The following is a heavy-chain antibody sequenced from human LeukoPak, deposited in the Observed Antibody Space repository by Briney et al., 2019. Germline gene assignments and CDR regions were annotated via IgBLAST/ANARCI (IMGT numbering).Heavy chain of an antibody. Sequence: SETLSLTCTVSGGSISSGSYYWSWIRQPAGKGLEWIGRIYTSGSTNYNPSLKCRVTMSVDTSKNQFSLKLSSVTAADTAVYYCARATYSGYDWDFDYWGQGTLVTVSS. CDR1: GGSISSGSYY. CDR3: ARATYSGYDWDFDY. J-gene: IGHJ4*02. V-gene: IGHV4-61*02. D-gene: IGHD5-12*01. CDR2: IYTSGST.